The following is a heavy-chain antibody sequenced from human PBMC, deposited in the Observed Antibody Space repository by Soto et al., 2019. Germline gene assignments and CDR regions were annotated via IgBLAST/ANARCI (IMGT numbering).Heavy chain of an antibody. D-gene: IGHD6-13*01. J-gene: IGHJ5*02. CDR3: ATCPMSSSWYANWFDP. CDR2: ISGSGGST. V-gene: IGHV3-23*01. CDR1: GFTFSSYA. Sequence: EVQLLESGGGLVQPGGSLRLSCAASGFTFSSYAMSWVRQAPGKGLEWVSAISGSGGSTYYADSVKGRFTISRDNSKNPLYLQMNSLRAEDTAVYYCATCPMSSSWYANWFDPWGQGTLVTVSS.